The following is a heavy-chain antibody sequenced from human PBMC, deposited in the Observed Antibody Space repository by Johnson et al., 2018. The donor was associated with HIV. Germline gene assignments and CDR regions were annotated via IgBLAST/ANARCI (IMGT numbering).Heavy chain of an antibody. Sequence: VQLVESGGGLVKPGGSLRLSCAASGFTFSDHYMSWIRQAPGKGLEWVSAISGSGHCTYYADSLKGRFTISRDSSKNTLYLQMNSLRADDTAVYYCAKEKLELRTGWYPAFDIWGQGTMVTVSS. CDR1: GFTFSDHY. CDR3: AKEKLELRTGWYPAFDI. D-gene: IGHD1-7*01. CDR2: ISGSGHCT. J-gene: IGHJ3*02. V-gene: IGHV3-23*04.